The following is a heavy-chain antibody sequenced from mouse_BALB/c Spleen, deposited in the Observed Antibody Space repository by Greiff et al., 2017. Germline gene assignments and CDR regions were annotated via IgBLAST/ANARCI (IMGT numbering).Heavy chain of an antibody. J-gene: IGHJ2*01. D-gene: IGHD3-1*01. CDR1: GFTFSSYA. CDR3: ARGRNSGFFDY. V-gene: IGHV5-6-5*01. Sequence: EVNLVESGGGLVKPGGSLKLSCAASGFTFSSYAMSWVRQTPGKRLEWVASISSGGSTYYPDSVKGRFTISRDNARNILYLQMSRLRSEDTAMYYCARGRNSGFFDYWGQGTTLTVSS. CDR2: ISSGGST.